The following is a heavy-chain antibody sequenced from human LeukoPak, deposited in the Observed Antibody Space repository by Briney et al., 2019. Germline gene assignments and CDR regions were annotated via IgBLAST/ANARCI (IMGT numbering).Heavy chain of an antibody. CDR2: ISWNGAYN. CDR3: VKDRGSAGITPLDS. CDR1: GFTLDDFA. Sequence: PGGSLRLSCAASGFTLDDFAMHWVRQVPEKGLEWVSGISWNGAYNDYADSVKGRFTISRDNATNSVFLQMNSLTPDDTAFYFCVKDRGSAGITPLDSWGQGTMVAVFS. D-gene: IGHD1-14*01. V-gene: IGHV3-9*01. J-gene: IGHJ4*02.